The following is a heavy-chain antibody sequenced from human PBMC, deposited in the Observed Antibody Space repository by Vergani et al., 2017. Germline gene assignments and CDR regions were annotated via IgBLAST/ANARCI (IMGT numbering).Heavy chain of an antibody. V-gene: IGHV3-74*02. CDR3: ARAPDYYYQMDV. J-gene: IGHJ6*03. Sequence: VQILQSGGGVVQPGGSLRLSCAASGFTFSRHWMHWVRQAPGKGLVWVSRVNPEGTNTPYADSVKGRFTISRDNSKNTLYLQMNSLRADDTAVYYCARAPDYYYQMDVWGKGTTVTVSS. CDR2: VNPEGTNT. CDR1: GFTFSRHW.